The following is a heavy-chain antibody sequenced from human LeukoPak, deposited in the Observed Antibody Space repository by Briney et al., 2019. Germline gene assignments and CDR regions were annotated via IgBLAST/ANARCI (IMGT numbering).Heavy chain of an antibody. J-gene: IGHJ4*02. CDR1: GFTFSSYS. D-gene: IGHD6-19*01. V-gene: IGHV3-21*01. CDR2: ISSASAYR. Sequence: GGSLRLSCAASGFTFSSYSMHLVRQAPGKRLEWVSSISSASAYRYYADSVKGRFTISRDNAKNSLHLQMNSLRAEDSAVYYCTRGPTLIGVAGTWPLDDWGQGTLVTVSS. CDR3: TRGPTLIGVAGTWPLDD.